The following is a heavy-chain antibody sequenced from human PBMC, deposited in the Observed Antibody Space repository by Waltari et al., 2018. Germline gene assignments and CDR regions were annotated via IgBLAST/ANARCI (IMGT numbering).Heavy chain of an antibody. CDR2: ISYDGSQR. V-gene: IGHV3-30*03. CDR3: ALPHWADHYFD. J-gene: IGHJ4*01. Sequence: QVRLAESGGGEVQPGGSLRLSCEASGFTFTQYGMHWVRQAPGKGPEWVAVISYDGSQRYYADSVKGRFTISRDISRKTLFLQMNSLRREDTARYYCALPHWADHYFD. CDR1: GFTFTQYG. D-gene: IGHD7-27*01.